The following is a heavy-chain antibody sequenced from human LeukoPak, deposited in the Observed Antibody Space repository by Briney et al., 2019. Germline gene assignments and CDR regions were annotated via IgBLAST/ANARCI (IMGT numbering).Heavy chain of an antibody. D-gene: IGHD2-2*01. CDR3: ARQGCSSTSCYYYYYMDV. Sequence: GESLKISCKGSGYSFTSYWIGWVRQMRGKGLEWMGIINPGDSDTRYSPSFQGQVTISADKSISTAYLQWSSLKASDTAMYYCARQGCSSTSCYYYYYMDVWGKGTTVTVSS. CDR1: GYSFTSYW. J-gene: IGHJ6*03. V-gene: IGHV5-51*01. CDR2: INPGDSDT.